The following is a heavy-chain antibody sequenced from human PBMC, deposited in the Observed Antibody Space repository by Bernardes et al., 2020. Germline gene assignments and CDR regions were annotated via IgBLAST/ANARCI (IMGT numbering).Heavy chain of an antibody. D-gene: IGHD6-19*01. CDR3: VRDRGWFTFQL. CDR1: GFTFSDFW. V-gene: IGHV3-7*01. Sequence: GWSLRLSCVVSGFTFSDFWMDWVRQAPGKGLEWVANIKQDGSEKNYVDSVKGRFTISRDNAKKSLYLQMDSLRAEDSAVYYCVRDRGWFTFQLWGQGTLVTVSS. J-gene: IGHJ1*01. CDR2: IKQDGSEK.